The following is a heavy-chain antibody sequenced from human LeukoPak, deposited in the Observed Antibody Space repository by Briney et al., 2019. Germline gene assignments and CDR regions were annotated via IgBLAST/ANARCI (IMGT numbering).Heavy chain of an antibody. Sequence: GGSLRLSCAASGFSFSMSSMAWVRQAPGKGLEWVSVINDRGGYIQDADSVKGRFTISRDNYQNTLFLQMNSLRAEDTAVYYCVRERDRGIDVADDFDYWGQGTLVTVSS. CDR3: VRERDRGIDVADDFDY. CDR2: INDRGGYI. CDR1: GFSFSMSS. D-gene: IGHD6-19*01. J-gene: IGHJ4*02. V-gene: IGHV3-23*01.